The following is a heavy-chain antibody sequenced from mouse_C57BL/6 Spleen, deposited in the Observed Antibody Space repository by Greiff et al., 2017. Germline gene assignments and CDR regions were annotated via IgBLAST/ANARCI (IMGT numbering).Heavy chain of an antibody. D-gene: IGHD1-1*01. CDR1: GYAFSSYW. J-gene: IGHJ4*01. CDR3: ARPGGSSYAMDY. Sequence: QVQLQQSGAELVKPGASVKISCKASGYAFSSYWMNWVKQRPGKGLEWIGQIYPGDGDTNYNGKFKGKATLTADKSSSTAYMQLSSLTSEDSAVYFCARPGGSSYAMDYWGQGTSVTVSS. CDR2: IYPGDGDT. V-gene: IGHV1-80*01.